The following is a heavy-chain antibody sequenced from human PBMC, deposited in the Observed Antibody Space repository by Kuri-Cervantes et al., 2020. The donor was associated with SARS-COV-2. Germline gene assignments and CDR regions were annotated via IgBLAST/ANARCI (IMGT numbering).Heavy chain of an antibody. CDR2: ISSSSSYI. CDR3: AKQRGRGSLDSGAFDI. Sequence: GGSLRLSCAASGFTFSSYSMNWVRQAPGKGLEWVSSISSSSSYIYYADSVKGRFTISRDNAKNSLYLQMNSLRAEDTAVYYCAKQRGRGSLDSGAFDIWGQGTMVTVSS. CDR1: GFTFSSYS. V-gene: IGHV3-21*01. J-gene: IGHJ3*02. D-gene: IGHD3-16*01.